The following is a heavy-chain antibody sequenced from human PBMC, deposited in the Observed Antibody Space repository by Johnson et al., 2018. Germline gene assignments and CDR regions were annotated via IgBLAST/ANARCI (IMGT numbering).Heavy chain of an antibody. CDR3: TKDIVAAAGTKRDAFDI. D-gene: IGHD6-13*01. V-gene: IGHV3-30*18. J-gene: IGHJ3*02. CDR2: ISYDGSNK. Sequence: QVQLVESGGGVVQPGRSLRLSCAASGFTFSAYGIHWVRQAPGKGLEWVAVISYDGSNKYFADSVKGRFTISRDNSKNSLYLQVNSLRTEDTALYYCTKDIVAAAGTKRDAFDIWGQGTMVTVSS. CDR1: GFTFSAYG.